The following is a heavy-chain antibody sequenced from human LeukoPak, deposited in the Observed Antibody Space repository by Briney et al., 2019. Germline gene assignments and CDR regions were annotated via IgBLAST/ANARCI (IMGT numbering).Heavy chain of an antibody. V-gene: IGHV1-2*02. Sequence: ASVKVSCKASGYTFTSYYMHWVRQAPGHGLEWMGWINPNSGATNYAQKFQGRVTMTRDTSISTAYMELSRLRSDDTAVYYCARGEDGYNFDYWGQGTLVTVSS. CDR2: INPNSGAT. D-gene: IGHD5-24*01. CDR3: ARGEDGYNFDY. J-gene: IGHJ4*02. CDR1: GYTFTSYY.